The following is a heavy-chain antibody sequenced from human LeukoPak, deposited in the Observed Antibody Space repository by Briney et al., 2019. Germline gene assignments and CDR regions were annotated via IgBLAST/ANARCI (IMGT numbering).Heavy chain of an antibody. CDR2: IRAYNGNT. V-gene: IGHV1-18*01. Sequence: VSVKVSCKASGYTFTSYGISWVRQAPGQGLEWMGWIRAYNGNTNYAQKLQGRVTMTTDTSTSTAHMELRSLRSDDTAVYYCATVAYYDILTGYSHAVVIWGQGTMVTVSS. D-gene: IGHD3-9*01. CDR3: ATVAYYDILTGYSHAVVI. CDR1: GYTFTSYG. J-gene: IGHJ3*02.